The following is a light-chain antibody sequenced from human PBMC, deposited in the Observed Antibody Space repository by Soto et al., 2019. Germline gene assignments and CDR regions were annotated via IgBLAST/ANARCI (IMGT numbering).Light chain of an antibody. CDR3: QQYNNWPLT. Sequence: VITQSPATLSVSPGERATLSCRASQSVSSNLAWYQQKPGQAPRLLIYGASTRATGIPARFSGSGSGTEFTLTISSLQSEDFAVYYCQQYNNWPLTFGPGTKVDIK. CDR2: GAS. CDR1: QSVSSN. J-gene: IGKJ3*01. V-gene: IGKV3-15*01.